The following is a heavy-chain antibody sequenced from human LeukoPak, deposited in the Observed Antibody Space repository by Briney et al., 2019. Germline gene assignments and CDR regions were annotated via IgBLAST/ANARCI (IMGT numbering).Heavy chain of an antibody. CDR2: INWNGGST. J-gene: IGHJ3*02. CDR3: ARDTKTGTRVGAFDI. D-gene: IGHD1-7*01. V-gene: IGHV3-20*04. Sequence: PGGSLRLSCAASGFTFDDYGMSWVRHAPGKGLEWVSGINWNGGSTGYADSVKGRFIISRDNAKNSLYLQMNSLRAEDTAVYYCARDTKTGTRVGAFDIWGQGTMVTVSS. CDR1: GFTFDDYG.